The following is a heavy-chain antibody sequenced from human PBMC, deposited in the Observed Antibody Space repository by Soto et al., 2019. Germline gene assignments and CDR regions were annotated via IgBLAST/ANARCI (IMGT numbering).Heavy chain of an antibody. Sequence: QVQLVESGGGVVQPGRSLRLSCAASGFTFSSYAMHWVRQAPGKGLEWVAVISYDGSNKYYADSVKGRFTISRGNSKNTLYLQMNSLRAEDTAVYYCAREGIAAAGTLGDYWGQGTLVTVSS. CDR1: GFTFSSYA. D-gene: IGHD6-13*01. CDR2: ISYDGSNK. J-gene: IGHJ4*02. V-gene: IGHV3-30-3*01. CDR3: AREGIAAAGTLGDY.